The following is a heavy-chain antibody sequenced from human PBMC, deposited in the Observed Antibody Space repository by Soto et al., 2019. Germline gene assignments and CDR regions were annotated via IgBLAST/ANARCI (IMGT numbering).Heavy chain of an antibody. CDR3: ARSPQRAVAGPVDY. CDR1: GGSISSGGYS. Sequence: SETLSLTCAVSGGSISSGGYSWSWIRQPPGKGLEWIGYIYHSGSTYYNPSLKSRVTISVDTSKNQFSLKLSSATAADTAVYYCARSPQRAVAGPVDYWGQGTLVTVSS. J-gene: IGHJ4*02. CDR2: IYHSGST. V-gene: IGHV4-30-2*01. D-gene: IGHD6-19*01.